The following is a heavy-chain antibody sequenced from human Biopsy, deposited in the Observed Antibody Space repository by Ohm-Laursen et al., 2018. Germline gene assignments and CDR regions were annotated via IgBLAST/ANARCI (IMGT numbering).Heavy chain of an antibody. Sequence: GTLSLTYVVYGESFNGYYWSWIRQTPGKGLEWIGEINHSGRTNYNPSLKSRVTISVDTSKNQFSLKVRSVTAADTAVYYCVRGVDYYDPYHYYALDVWGQGTTVTVSS. CDR3: VRGVDYYDPYHYYALDV. D-gene: IGHD3-22*01. V-gene: IGHV4-34*01. J-gene: IGHJ6*02. CDR2: INHSGRT. CDR1: GESFNGYY.